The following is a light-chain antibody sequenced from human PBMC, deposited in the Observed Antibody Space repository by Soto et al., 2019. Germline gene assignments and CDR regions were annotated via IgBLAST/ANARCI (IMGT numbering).Light chain of an antibody. V-gene: IGKV3-20*01. CDR1: QSVSRTY. CDR3: HQYGSSPQT. Sequence: EIVLTQSPGTLSLSPGQRATLACSASQSVSRTYLGWYQQKPGQAPRLRIYGAYSRATGIPDRFSGSETGTGFTLTISRLEPEDLAVYYCHQYGSSPQTVGQGTRLEIK. CDR2: GAY. J-gene: IGKJ2*01.